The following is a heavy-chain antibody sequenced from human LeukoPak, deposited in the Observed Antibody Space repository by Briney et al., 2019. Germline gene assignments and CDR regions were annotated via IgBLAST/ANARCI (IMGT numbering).Heavy chain of an antibody. CDR3: AKGGWYSASGAPPPYYYYYMDV. CDR2: ISDNGGST. D-gene: IGHD6-13*01. J-gene: IGHJ6*03. CDR1: EFTFNSYV. Sequence: GGSLGLSCAASEFTFNSYVMNWVRQTPGTGLEWVSGISDNGGSTFYTDSVKGRFTISRDNSKDTLYLQMNSLRAEDTAVYYCAKGGWYSASGAPPPYYYYYMDVWGKGTTVTVSS. V-gene: IGHV3-23*01.